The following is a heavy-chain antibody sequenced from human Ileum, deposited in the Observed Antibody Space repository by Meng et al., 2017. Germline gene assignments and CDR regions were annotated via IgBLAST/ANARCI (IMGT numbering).Heavy chain of an antibody. Sequence: EEQLLDSGGDLVQPGWSLRLSCAASGFIFSNYGMSWFRQAPGKGLEWVSSITYSGDNTYYTPSVKGRFTISRDNSKSTLYLQVNSLRAEDTAVYFCVKVALWRTDFYWYFDLWGRGTLVTVSS. CDR2: ITYSGDNT. V-gene: IGHV3-23*01. CDR1: GFIFSNYG. J-gene: IGHJ2*01. D-gene: IGHD2-15*01. CDR3: VKVALWRTDFYWYFDL.